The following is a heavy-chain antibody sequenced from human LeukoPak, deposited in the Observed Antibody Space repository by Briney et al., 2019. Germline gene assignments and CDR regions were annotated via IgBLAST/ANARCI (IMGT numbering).Heavy chain of an antibody. CDR2: ISSSSSTI. Sequence: PGGSLRLSCAASGFTFSSYGMTWVRQAPGKGLEWVSYISSSSSTIYYADSVKGRFTISRDNAKNSLYLQMNSLRAEDTAVYYCARANDNYYYYYMDVWGKGTTVTISS. J-gene: IGHJ6*03. D-gene: IGHD3-9*01. CDR1: GFTFSSYG. CDR3: ARANDNYYYYYMDV. V-gene: IGHV3-48*01.